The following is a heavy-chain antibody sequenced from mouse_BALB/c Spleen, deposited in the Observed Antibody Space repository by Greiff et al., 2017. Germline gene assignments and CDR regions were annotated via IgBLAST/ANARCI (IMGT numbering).Heavy chain of an antibody. V-gene: IGHV1-61*01. J-gene: IGHJ3*01. Sequence: VQLQQPGAELVRPGSSVKLSCKASGYTFTSYWMNWVKQRPGQGLEWIGMIDPSDSETHYNQMFKDKATLTVDKSSSTAYMQLSSLTSEDSAVYYGARDYRYDGAGLAYWGQGTLVTVSA. CDR2: IDPSDSET. D-gene: IGHD2-14*01. CDR1: GYTFTSYW. CDR3: ARDYRYDGAGLAY.